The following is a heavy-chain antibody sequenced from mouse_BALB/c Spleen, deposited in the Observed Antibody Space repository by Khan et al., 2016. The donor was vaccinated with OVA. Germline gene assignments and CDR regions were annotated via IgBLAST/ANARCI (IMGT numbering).Heavy chain of an antibody. V-gene: IGHV9-4*02. Sequence: QIQLVQSGPELKKPGETVRISCKASGYTFTTAGMQWVQKMPGKGLKWIGWINTHSGVPKYAEDFKGRFVFSLETSASTAYLQITNLTNEDTATYCWARGGAAFYRSDGGAMESWGQGTLVTVSA. CDR2: INTHSGVP. J-gene: IGHJ4*01. CDR1: GYTFTTAG. D-gene: IGHD2-12*01. CDR3: ARGGAAFYRSDGGAMES.